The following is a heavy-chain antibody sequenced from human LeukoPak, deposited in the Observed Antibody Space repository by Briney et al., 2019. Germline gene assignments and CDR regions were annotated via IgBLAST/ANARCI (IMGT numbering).Heavy chain of an antibody. CDR1: GFTFSNYE. J-gene: IGHJ4*02. D-gene: IGHD3-22*01. CDR2: ISYDGSNK. Sequence: GGSLRLSCAASGFTFSNYEMNWVRQAPGKGLEWVAVISYDGSNKYYADSVKGRFTISRDNSKNTLYLQMNSLRAEDTAVYHCARGRTHDTSGYLRPFDYWGQGTLVTVSS. CDR3: ARGRTHDTSGYLRPFDY. V-gene: IGHV3-30-3*01.